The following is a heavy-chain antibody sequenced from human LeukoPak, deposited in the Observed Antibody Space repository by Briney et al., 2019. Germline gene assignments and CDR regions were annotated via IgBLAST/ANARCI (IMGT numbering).Heavy chain of an antibody. V-gene: IGHV3-33*06. J-gene: IGHJ4*02. CDR1: GFTFRTYG. CDR3: AKARSSTVTTSFDY. Sequence: PGGSLRLSCAASGFTFRTYGMYWVRQAPGKGLEWVAIIWYDGSKEYYADSVKGRFTISRDNSKNTLYLQMNSLRAEDTAVYYCAKARSSTVTTSFDYWGQGTLVTVSS. CDR2: IWYDGSKE. D-gene: IGHD4-17*01.